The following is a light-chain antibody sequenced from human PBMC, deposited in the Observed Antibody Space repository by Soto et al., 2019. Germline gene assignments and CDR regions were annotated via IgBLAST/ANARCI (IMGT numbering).Light chain of an antibody. J-gene: IGKJ2*01. CDR2: GVS. V-gene: IGKV3-20*01. CDR3: QQYGDSPYT. Sequence: ENVLTQSPGTLSLSPGERATLSYRASQSVRSTFLAWSQQKPGQAPRVIMYGVSSRATGNPDRFRGSGSGTDFALTISRLEPDDFAVYCCQQYGDSPYTFGQPTKVVI. CDR1: QSVRSTF.